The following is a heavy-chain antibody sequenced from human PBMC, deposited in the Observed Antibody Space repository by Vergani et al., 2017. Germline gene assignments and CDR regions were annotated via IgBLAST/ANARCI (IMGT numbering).Heavy chain of an antibody. D-gene: IGHD4-11*01. J-gene: IGHJ3*02. CDR2: ISYDGSNK. CDR1: GFTFSSYA. Sequence: VQMVESGGGVVQPGRSLRLSCAASGFTFSSYAMHWVRQAPGKGLEWVAVISYDGSNKYYADSVKGRFTISRDNSKNTLYLQMNSLRAEDTAVYYCARSDYSISYDAFDIWGQGTMVTVSS. V-gene: IGHV3-30-3*01. CDR3: ARSDYSISYDAFDI.